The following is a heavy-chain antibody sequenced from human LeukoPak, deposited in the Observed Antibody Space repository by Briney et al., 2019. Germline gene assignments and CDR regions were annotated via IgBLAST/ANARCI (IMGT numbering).Heavy chain of an antibody. CDR2: ITYDGSNK. V-gene: IGHV3-30-3*01. Sequence: GGSLRLSCAASGFTFSSYTLHWVRQAPGKGLEWVAIITYDGSNKYYADSVKGRFTISRDNSKNTMYLQMNSLRMDDTAVYYCATECGSSDAFAFWGQGTKVTVFS. D-gene: IGHD1-26*01. CDR3: ATECGSSDAFAF. CDR1: GFTFSSYT. J-gene: IGHJ3*01.